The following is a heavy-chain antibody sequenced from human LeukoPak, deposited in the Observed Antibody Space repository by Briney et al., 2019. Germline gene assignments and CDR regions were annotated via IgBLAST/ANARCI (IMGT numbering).Heavy chain of an antibody. CDR1: GYSISRGYY. CDR2: IYHTGST. J-gene: IGHJ4*01. V-gene: IGHV4-38-2*01. CDR3: ARAGCIIASGIDY. Sequence: SETLSLTCGVSGYSISRGYYWAWIRQPPGKGLEWIGTIYHTGSTYYTPSLGSRVTISVDTSKNEFSLNLNSVTAADTAVYYCARAGCIIASGIDYWGQAALVTVSS. D-gene: IGHD2-21*01.